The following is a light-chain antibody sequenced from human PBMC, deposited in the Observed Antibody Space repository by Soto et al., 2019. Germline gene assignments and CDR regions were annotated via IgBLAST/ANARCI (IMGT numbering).Light chain of an antibody. CDR2: EVS. CDR3: SSYAGSNNYV. CDR1: SSDVGGYNF. J-gene: IGLJ1*01. V-gene: IGLV2-8*01. Sequence: QSVLTQPPSASGSPGQSVTISCTGTSSDVGGYNFVSWYQLHPGKAPKLMIYEVSKGPSGVPDRFSGSKSGNTASLTVSGLQAEDEADYYCSSYAGSNNYVFGTGTKLTVL.